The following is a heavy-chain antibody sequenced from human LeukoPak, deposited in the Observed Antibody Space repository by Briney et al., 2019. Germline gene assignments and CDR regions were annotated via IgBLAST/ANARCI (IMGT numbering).Heavy chain of an antibody. J-gene: IGHJ4*02. CDR1: GFIVSSNY. Sequence: GGSLRLSCAASGFIVSSNYMGWVRQAPGKGLEWVSFVNSGDTANYADSVKGRFTISRDNSKNTLYLQMNSLRAEDTAVYFCARLVSDTNGCYHFNYWGQGTL. CDR2: VNSGDTA. CDR3: ARLVSDTNGCYHFNY. D-gene: IGHD2-15*01. V-gene: IGHV3-53*01.